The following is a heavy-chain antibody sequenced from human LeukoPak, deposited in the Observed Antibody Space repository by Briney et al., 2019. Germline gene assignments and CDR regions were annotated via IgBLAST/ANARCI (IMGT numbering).Heavy chain of an antibody. D-gene: IGHD1-26*01. CDR1: GFNFKSFE. V-gene: IGHV3-48*03. J-gene: IGHJ4*02. CDR3: ARDIVGATPDY. CDR2: ISSGGNLM. Sequence: GGSLRLSCAGSGFNFKSFEMKWVRQAPGKGLEWISYISSGGNLMYYADSVKGRFTISRDNAKNSLYLQMNSLRAEDTAVYYCARDIVGATPDYWGQGALVTVSS.